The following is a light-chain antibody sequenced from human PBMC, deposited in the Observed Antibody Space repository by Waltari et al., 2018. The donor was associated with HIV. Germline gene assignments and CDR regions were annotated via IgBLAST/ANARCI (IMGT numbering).Light chain of an antibody. J-gene: IGLJ2*01. CDR1: STDIDIYKF. CDR3: SSYTRSHTLV. CDR2: DVD. V-gene: IGLV2-14*01. Sequence: QSALTQPASVSGSPGQSITIPCSGTSTDIDIYKFVSWYRQFPGKAPQLLISDVDSRPVGIPLRFSGSNAGSAASLTISGLQTDDEADYYCSSYTRSHTLVFGGGTKLTVL.